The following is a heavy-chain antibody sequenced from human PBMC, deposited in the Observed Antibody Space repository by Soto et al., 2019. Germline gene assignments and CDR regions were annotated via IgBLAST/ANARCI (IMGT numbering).Heavy chain of an antibody. CDR3: ARDRSSSSGYYSYYMDV. CDR1: GFTFGIYS. V-gene: IGHV3-48*01. Sequence: EVQLVESGGGLVQPGGSLRLSCAASGFTFGIYSMNWVRQAPGKGLEWVSYISSSGSTIYYADSVKGRFTISRDTATNSLYLQMNSLRAEDTAVYYCARDRSSSSGYYSYYMDVWGKGTTVTVSS. CDR2: ISSSGSTI. J-gene: IGHJ6*03. D-gene: IGHD6-6*01.